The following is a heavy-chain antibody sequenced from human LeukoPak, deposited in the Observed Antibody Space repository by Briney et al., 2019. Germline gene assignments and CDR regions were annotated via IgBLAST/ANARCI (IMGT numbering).Heavy chain of an antibody. CDR3: ARVSAGVIGMKDVFDI. CDR1: GCTFSRYS. J-gene: IGHJ3*02. CDR2: ISGSSSYI. D-gene: IGHD3-16*02. V-gene: IGHV3-21*01. Sequence: PAGSLRLSCAASGCTFSRYSMNWVRQAPGKGLEWVSSISGSSSYIYYADSVKGRFTISRHNAKNSLYLQMNSVRAEDTAVYYCARVSAGVIGMKDVFDIWGQGTMVTVSS.